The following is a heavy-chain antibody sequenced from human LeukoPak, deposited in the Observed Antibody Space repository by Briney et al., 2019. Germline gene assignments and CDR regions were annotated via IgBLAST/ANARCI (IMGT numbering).Heavy chain of an antibody. J-gene: IGHJ4*02. CDR2: INHSGST. Sequence: SETLSLTCAVYGGSFSGYYWSWIRQPPGKGLEWIGEINHSGSTNYNPSLKSRVTISIDTSKNQFSLNLSSVTAADTAVYYCATIGNYYDSSGYPDDYWGQGTPVTVSS. D-gene: IGHD3-22*01. V-gene: IGHV4-34*01. CDR1: GGSFSGYY. CDR3: ATIGNYYDSSGYPDDY.